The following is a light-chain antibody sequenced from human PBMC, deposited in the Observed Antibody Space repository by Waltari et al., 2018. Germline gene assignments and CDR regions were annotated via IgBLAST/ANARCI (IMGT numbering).Light chain of an antibody. J-gene: IGLJ1*01. CDR2: EVN. CDR1: SSDVGGYIY. Sequence: QSALTQPASVSGSPGQSITISCTGSSSDVGGYIYVSWYQQYPGKVPKIMIYEVNNRPSGFSIRFFASKSGNTASLSISGLQADDEADYYCSSFTGRHLYVFVTGTAITVL. V-gene: IGLV2-14*01. CDR3: SSFTGRHLYV.